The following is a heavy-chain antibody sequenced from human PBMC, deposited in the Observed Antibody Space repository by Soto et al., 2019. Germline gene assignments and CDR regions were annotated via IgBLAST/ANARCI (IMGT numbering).Heavy chain of an antibody. Sequence: EVQLVESGGGLIQPGGSLRLSCVASVFSVSNNYMSWVRQAPGKGLEWVSVIYSDGSTYYADSVKGRFTISRDNSRNTVYLQTNSLSAEDTAVYYCARGGGVAVRPHYYYYGMDVWGQGTTVTVSS. CDR3: ARGGGVAVRPHYYYYGMDV. J-gene: IGHJ6*02. D-gene: IGHD6-6*01. V-gene: IGHV3-53*01. CDR2: IYSDGST. CDR1: VFSVSNNY.